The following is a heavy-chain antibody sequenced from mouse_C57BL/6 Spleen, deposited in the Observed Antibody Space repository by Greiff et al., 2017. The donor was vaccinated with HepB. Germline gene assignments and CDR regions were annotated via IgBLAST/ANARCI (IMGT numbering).Heavy chain of an antibody. CDR2: ISSGSSTI. CDR3: AREGVSHWYFDV. V-gene: IGHV5-17*01. Sequence: DVMLVESGGGLVKPGGSLKLSCAASGFTFSDYGMHWVRQAPEKGLEWVAYISSGSSTIYYADTVKGRFTISRDNAKNTLFLQMTSLRSEDTAMYYCAREGVSHWYFDVWGTGTTVTVSS. J-gene: IGHJ1*03. CDR1: GFTFSDYG.